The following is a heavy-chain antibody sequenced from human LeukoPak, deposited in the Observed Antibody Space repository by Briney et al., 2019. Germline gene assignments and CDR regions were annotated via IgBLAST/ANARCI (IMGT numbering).Heavy chain of an antibody. Sequence: SVKVSCKASGGTFSSYAISWVRQAPGQGLEWMGRIIPILGIANYAQKFQGRVTITADKSTSTAYMELSSLRSEDTAVYYCASSPLRGYSGYGSNYWGQGTLVTVSS. V-gene: IGHV1-69*04. CDR1: GGTFSSYA. CDR3: ASSPLRGYSGYGSNY. J-gene: IGHJ4*02. CDR2: IIPILGIA. D-gene: IGHD5-12*01.